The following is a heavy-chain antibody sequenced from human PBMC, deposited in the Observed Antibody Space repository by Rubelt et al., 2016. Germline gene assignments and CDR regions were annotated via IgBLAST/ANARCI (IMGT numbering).Heavy chain of an antibody. D-gene: IGHD5-12*01. J-gene: IGHJ4*02. CDR1: GYSFTSYW. V-gene: IGHV5-51*01. CDR2: IHPGDSAT. Sequence: EVQLVQSGAEVKKPGESLKISCKGSGYSFTSYWIGWVRQMPGKGLEWMGIIHPGDSATRDSPSFQGQVTISADKSINTAYLQWSSLKASDTAIYYCSRLMGYSTIDYWGQGTLVTVSS. CDR3: SRLMGYSTIDY.